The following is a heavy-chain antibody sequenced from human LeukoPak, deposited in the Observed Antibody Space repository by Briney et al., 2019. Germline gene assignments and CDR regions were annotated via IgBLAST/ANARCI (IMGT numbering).Heavy chain of an antibody. CDR3: ARAFPPGYYYYYMDV. CDR1: GFTFDDYG. V-gene: IGHV3-20*04. CDR2: INWNGGST. D-gene: IGHD2/OR15-2a*01. Sequence: PGGSLRLSCAASGFTFDDYGMSWVRQAPGKGLEWVSGINWNGGSTGYADSVKGRFTISRDNAENSLYLQMNSLRAEDTALYYCARAFPPGYYYYYMDVWGKGTTVTVSS. J-gene: IGHJ6*03.